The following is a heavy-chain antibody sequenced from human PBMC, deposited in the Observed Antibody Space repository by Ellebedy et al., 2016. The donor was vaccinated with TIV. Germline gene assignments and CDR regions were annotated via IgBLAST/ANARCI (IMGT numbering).Heavy chain of an antibody. V-gene: IGHV1-69*04. CDR1: GGTFSSYA. CDR2: IIPILGIT. J-gene: IGHJ4*02. D-gene: IGHD6-6*01. Sequence: AASVKVSCKASGGTFSSYAISWVRQAPGQGLEWMGRIIPILGITNYAQKFQGRVTITADKSTSTAYMELSSLRSEDTAVYYCASEAARPGDYWGQGTLVIVSS. CDR3: ASEAARPGDY.